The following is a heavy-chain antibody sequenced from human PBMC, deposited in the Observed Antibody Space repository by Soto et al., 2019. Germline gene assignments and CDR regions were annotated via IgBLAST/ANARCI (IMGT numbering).Heavy chain of an antibody. J-gene: IGHJ5*02. CDR3: VRHALTMDRGPFDP. CDR2: TYFRSKWYN. CDR1: GDSVSSNTAS. Sequence: SQTLSLTCAISGDSVSSNTASWNWIRQSPSRGLEWLGRTYFRSKWYNDYATSVKSRIIINADTSKNQFSLQLNSVTPEDTAVYYCVRHALTMDRGPFDPWGQGTQVTVSS. V-gene: IGHV6-1*01. D-gene: IGHD2-2*03.